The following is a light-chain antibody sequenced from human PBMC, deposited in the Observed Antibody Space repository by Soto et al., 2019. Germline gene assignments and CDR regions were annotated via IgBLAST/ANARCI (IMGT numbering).Light chain of an antibody. Sequence: QSALTQPPSASGSPGQSVTISCTGTSSDVGGYNYVSWYQQHPGKAPKLMIYEVSKRPSGVPDRFSGSKSGNTASLTVSGLQAEDGADYYCSSYAASNNVVFGGGTKLTVL. CDR1: SSDVGGYNY. CDR3: SSYAASNNVV. J-gene: IGLJ2*01. CDR2: EVS. V-gene: IGLV2-8*01.